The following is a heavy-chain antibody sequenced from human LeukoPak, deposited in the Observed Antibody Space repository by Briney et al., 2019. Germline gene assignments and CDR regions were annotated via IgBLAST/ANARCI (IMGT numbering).Heavy chain of an antibody. CDR2: ISGSGDTI. J-gene: IGHJ4*02. CDR3: ARDMAGNYWGFFYY. CDR1: GFTFSGYD. Sequence: GGSLRLSCAASGFTFSGYDMHWVRQAPGKGLEWVSYISGSGDTIYYAASVKDRFTISKDNAKNSLLLQINSMTSEATSDYYCARDMAGNYWGFFYYWGRATVVTVPS. D-gene: IGHD1-26*01. V-gene: IGHV3-48*03.